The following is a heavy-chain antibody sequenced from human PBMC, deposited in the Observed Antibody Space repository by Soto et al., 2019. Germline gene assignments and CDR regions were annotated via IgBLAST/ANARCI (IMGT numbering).Heavy chain of an antibody. Sequence: SATLSLTCTVSGASISGYYWSWIRQPPGKGLEWIGDINHSGSTNYNPSLKSRVTISVDTSKNQFSLRLSSVTAADTAVYYCARGRKHQLVRSPWDWFAHWGKRTRITVSA. D-gene: IGHD6-13*01. J-gene: IGHJ5*02. V-gene: IGHV4-34*01. CDR2: INHSGST. CDR1: GASISGYY. CDR3: ARGRKHQLVRSPWDWFAH.